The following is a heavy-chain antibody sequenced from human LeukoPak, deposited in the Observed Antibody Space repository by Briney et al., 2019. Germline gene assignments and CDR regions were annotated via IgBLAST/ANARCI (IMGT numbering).Heavy chain of an antibody. Sequence: ASVNVSCKASGYTFTGYYMHWVRQAPGQGLEWMGWINPNSGGTNYAQKFQGRVTMTRDTSISTAYMELSRLRSDDTAVYYCAREAQDIVVVVASTGYNWFDPWGQGTLVTVSS. CDR2: INPNSGGT. D-gene: IGHD2-15*01. CDR1: GYTFTGYY. V-gene: IGHV1-2*02. J-gene: IGHJ5*02. CDR3: AREAQDIVVVVASTGYNWFDP.